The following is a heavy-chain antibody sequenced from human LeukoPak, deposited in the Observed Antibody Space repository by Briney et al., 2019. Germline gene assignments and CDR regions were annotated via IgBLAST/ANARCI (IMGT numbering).Heavy chain of an antibody. V-gene: IGHV4-59*08. D-gene: IGHD3-10*01. J-gene: IGHJ5*02. CDR3: ARHRALWFGEESNWFDP. CDR2: IYYSGST. CDR1: GGSISSYY. Sequence: SSETLSLTCTVSGGSISSYYWSWIRQPPGKGLEWIGYIYYSGSTNYNPSLKSRVTISVDTSENQFSLKLSSVTAADTAVYYCARHRALWFGEESNWFDPWGQGTLVTVSS.